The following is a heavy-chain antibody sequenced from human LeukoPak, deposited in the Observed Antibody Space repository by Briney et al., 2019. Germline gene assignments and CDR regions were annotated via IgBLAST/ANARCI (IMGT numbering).Heavy chain of an antibody. CDR3: AREGYCSSTSCYGRGPFDY. Sequence: ASVKVSCKASGYTFTSYYMHWARQALGQGLEWMGIINPSGGSTSYAQKFQGRVTMTRDTSTSTVYMELSSLRSEDTAVYYCAREGYCSSTSCYGRGPFDYWGQGTLVTVSS. CDR2: INPSGGST. J-gene: IGHJ4*02. D-gene: IGHD2-2*01. CDR1: GYTFTSYY. V-gene: IGHV1-46*01.